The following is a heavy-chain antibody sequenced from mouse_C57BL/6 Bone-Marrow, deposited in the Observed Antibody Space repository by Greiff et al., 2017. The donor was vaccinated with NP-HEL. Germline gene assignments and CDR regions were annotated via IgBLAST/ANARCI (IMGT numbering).Heavy chain of an antibody. CDR2: IYPGNSDT. D-gene: IGHD2-4*01. Sequence: EVQLQQSGTVLARPGASVKMSCKTSGYTFTSYWMHWVKQRPGQGLEWIGAIYPGNSDTSYNQKFKGKAKLTAVTSASTAYMELSSLTNEDSAVYYCTRYYDYDGGAWFAYWGQGTLVTVSA. CDR3: TRYYDYDGGAWFAY. V-gene: IGHV1-5*01. J-gene: IGHJ3*01. CDR1: GYTFTSYW.